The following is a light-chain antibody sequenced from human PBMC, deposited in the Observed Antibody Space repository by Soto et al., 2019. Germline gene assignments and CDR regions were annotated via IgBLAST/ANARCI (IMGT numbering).Light chain of an antibody. CDR1: SSNIGAGYD. J-gene: IGLJ3*02. Sequence: QSVLTQPPSVSGAPGQRVTISCTESSSNIGAGYDVHWYQQLPGTAPKLLIYGNSNRRSAVPDRFSGSKSGTSASLAITGLQAEDEADYYCQSYDSSLSGWVFGGGTKLTVL. V-gene: IGLV1-40*01. CDR2: GNS. CDR3: QSYDSSLSGWV.